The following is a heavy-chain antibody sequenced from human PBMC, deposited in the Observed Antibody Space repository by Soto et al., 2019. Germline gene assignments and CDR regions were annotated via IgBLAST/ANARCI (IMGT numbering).Heavy chain of an antibody. V-gene: IGHV5-51*01. J-gene: IGHJ4*02. D-gene: IGHD3-22*01. CDR2: IYPGDSDT. Sequence: PGESLKISCKGSGYSFSTYWIGWVRQMPGKGLDWLWIIYPGDSDTRYSPSFQGQVTISADKSFSTAYLQWSSLKASDTAMYYCARGPVLDYYDISGPNGFDYWGQGTLVTVSS. CDR3: ARGPVLDYYDISGPNGFDY. CDR1: GYSFSTYW.